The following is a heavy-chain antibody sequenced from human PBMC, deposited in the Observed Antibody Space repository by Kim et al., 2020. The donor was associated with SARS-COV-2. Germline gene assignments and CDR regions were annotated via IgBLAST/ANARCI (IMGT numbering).Heavy chain of an antibody. D-gene: IGHD2-15*01. CDR1: GGSISGSNYY. CDR3: ARHINCSGGNCYSGAFDP. Sequence: SETLSLTCTVSGGSISGSNYYWGWIRQPPGKGLEWIGNIYYSGSTYYNSSLKSRVTISVDTSKNQFSLKLTSVTAADTAVYYCARHINCSGGNCYSGAFDPWGQGTLVTVSS. CDR2: IYYSGST. J-gene: IGHJ5*02. V-gene: IGHV4-39*01.